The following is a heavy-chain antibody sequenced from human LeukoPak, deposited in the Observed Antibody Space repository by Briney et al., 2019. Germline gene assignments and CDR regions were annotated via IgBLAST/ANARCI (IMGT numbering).Heavy chain of an antibody. V-gene: IGHV3-30*02. CDR3: AKAWIVAAVDY. Sequence: GGSLRLSCAASGFTSSSYGMQWVRQAPGKGLEWVAFIQYDGSNKYYADSVKGRFTISRDNSKNTVYLQMNSLRAEDTAVYYCAKAWIVAAVDYWGQGTLVTVST. J-gene: IGHJ4*02. D-gene: IGHD1-26*01. CDR2: IQYDGSNK. CDR1: GFTSSSYG.